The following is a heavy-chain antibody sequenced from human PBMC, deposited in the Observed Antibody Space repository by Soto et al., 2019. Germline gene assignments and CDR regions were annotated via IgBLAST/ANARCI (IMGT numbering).Heavy chain of an antibody. Sequence: QVQLVQSGAEVKKPGASVKVSCKASGYTFTSYDINWVRQATGQGLEWMGWMNPNSGNTGYAKKFQGRVTMTRNTSISTDYMELSSVRSGDTAVYYCERTLYGDNVDYWGQGSLVTVSS. J-gene: IGHJ4*02. CDR1: GYTFTSYD. CDR2: MNPNSGNT. V-gene: IGHV1-8*01. D-gene: IGHD4-17*01. CDR3: ERTLYGDNVDY.